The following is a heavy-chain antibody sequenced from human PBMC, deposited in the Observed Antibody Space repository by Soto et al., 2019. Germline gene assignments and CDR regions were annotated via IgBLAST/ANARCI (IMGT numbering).Heavy chain of an antibody. D-gene: IGHD3-22*01. Sequence: ASVNVSCKASGYTFTSYGISWVRQAPGQGLEWMGWINPITGGTNYAPKFQGRVTMTRDTSITTAYMELSRLRSDDTAVYYCARNYYDSSDRDYLDYWGQGTPVTVSS. CDR3: ARNYYDSSDRDYLDY. CDR1: GYTFTSYG. CDR2: INPITGGT. V-gene: IGHV1-2*02. J-gene: IGHJ4*02.